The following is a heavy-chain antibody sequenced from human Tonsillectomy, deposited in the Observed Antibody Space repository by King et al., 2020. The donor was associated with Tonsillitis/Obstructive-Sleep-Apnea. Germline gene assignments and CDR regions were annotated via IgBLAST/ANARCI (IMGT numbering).Heavy chain of an antibody. V-gene: IGHV3-23*04. Sequence: VQLVESGGGLVQPGGSLRLSCAASGFTFSIYAMTWVRRAPGKGLEWVSVISASGGSTYYADSVKGRFTISRDNSKNTLYLQMNSLRVEDTAVYYCANDCDSSGYYPSNYYYMDVWGKGTTVTVSS. CDR1: GFTFSIYA. CDR2: ISASGGST. J-gene: IGHJ6*03. CDR3: ANDCDSSGYYPSNYYYMDV. D-gene: IGHD3-22*01.